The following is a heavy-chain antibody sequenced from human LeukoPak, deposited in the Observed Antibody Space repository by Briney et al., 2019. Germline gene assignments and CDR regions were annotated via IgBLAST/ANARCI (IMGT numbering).Heavy chain of an antibody. CDR3: ARDFTHCTNGVCYRGFDY. CDR1: GFTFSSYA. J-gene: IGHJ4*02. Sequence: GGSLRLSCAASGFTFSSYAMHWVRQAPGKGLEWVAVIPYDGSNKYYADSVKGRFTISRDNSKNTLYLQMNSLRAEDTAVYYCARDFTHCTNGVCYRGFDYWGQGTLVTVSS. D-gene: IGHD2-8*01. V-gene: IGHV3-30*01. CDR2: IPYDGSNK.